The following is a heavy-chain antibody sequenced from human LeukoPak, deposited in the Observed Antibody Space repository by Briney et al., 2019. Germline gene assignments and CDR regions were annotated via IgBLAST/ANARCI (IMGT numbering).Heavy chain of an antibody. CDR3: ARDRGHDYGDRPVDY. Sequence: PSETLSLTCTVSGYSISSGYYWGWIRQPPGKGLEWIGSIYRSGSTYYNPSLKSRATISVDTSKNQFSLKLSSVTAADTAVYYCARDRGHDYGDRPVDYWGQGTLVTVSS. D-gene: IGHD4-17*01. J-gene: IGHJ4*02. CDR2: IYRSGST. CDR1: GYSISSGYY. V-gene: IGHV4-38-2*02.